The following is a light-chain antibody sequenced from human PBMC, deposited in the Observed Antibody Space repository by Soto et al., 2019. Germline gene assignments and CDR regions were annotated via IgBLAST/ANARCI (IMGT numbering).Light chain of an antibody. J-gene: IGLJ2*01. V-gene: IGLV3-25*03. CDR2: KDS. CDR1: ALPKQY. CDR3: QSADSSGTYVL. Sequence: SYELTQPPSVSVSPGQTARITCSGDALPKQYAYWYQQKRGQAPVLVIYKDSERPSGIPERFSGSSSGTTVTLTISGVQAEDEADYYCQSADSSGTYVLFGGGTKLTVL.